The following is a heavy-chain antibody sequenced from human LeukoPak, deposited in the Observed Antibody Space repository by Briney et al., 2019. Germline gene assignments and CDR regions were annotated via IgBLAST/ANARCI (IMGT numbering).Heavy chain of an antibody. J-gene: IGHJ4*02. CDR3: VKGGFTYYDD. CDR2: INTGDIT. Sequence: ESGGSLRLSCAAYGFTFDYSAMTWVRQAPEKGLEWVSTINTGDITFFATSVKGRFTTSKDNSKNALFQQNNSLRAEDTAIYYCVKGGFTYYDDWGQGTLVTVSS. CDR1: GFTFDYSA. D-gene: IGHD3-22*01. V-gene: IGHV3-23*01.